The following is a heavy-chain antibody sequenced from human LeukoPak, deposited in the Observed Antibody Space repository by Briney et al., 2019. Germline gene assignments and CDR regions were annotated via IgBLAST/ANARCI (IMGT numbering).Heavy chain of an antibody. CDR2: IYYSGST. CDR3: ARPSIAAAGTFDY. CDR1: GGSISSSSYY. Sequence: PSETLSLTCTVSGGSISSSSYYWGWIRQPPVKGLEWIGSIYYSGSTYYNPSLKSRVTISVDTSKNQFSLKLSSVAAADTAVYYCARPSIAAAGTFDYWGQGTLVTVSS. D-gene: IGHD6-13*01. V-gene: IGHV4-39*01. J-gene: IGHJ4*02.